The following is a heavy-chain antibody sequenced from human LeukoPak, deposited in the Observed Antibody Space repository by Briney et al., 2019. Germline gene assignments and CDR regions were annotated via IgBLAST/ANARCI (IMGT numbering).Heavy chain of an antibody. V-gene: IGHV1-69*13. D-gene: IGHD3-10*01. CDR1: GGTFSSYA. CDR2: IIPIFGTA. Sequence: SVEVSCKASGGTFSSYAISWVRQAPGQGLEWMGGIIPIFGTANYAQKFQGRVTITADESTSTAYMELSSLRSEDTAVYYCARGGGMVRGVTDPYYYYGMDVWGKGTTVTVSS. CDR3: ARGGGMVRGVTDPYYYYGMDV. J-gene: IGHJ6*04.